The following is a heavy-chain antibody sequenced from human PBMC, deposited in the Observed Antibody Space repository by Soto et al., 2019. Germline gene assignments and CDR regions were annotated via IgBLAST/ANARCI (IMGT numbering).Heavy chain of an antibody. D-gene: IGHD5-12*01. Sequence: GASVQVSCTASGYPFTSYYMHWVRHAPGQGLEWMGIISPSGGSTSYAQKFQGRVTMTRDTSTSTVYMELSSLRSEDTAVYYWALDKYGAYDYHFAYCGQRTLVTFAS. CDR3: ALDKYGAYDYHFAY. V-gene: IGHV1-46*03. CDR2: ISPSGGST. CDR1: GYPFTSYY. J-gene: IGHJ4*02.